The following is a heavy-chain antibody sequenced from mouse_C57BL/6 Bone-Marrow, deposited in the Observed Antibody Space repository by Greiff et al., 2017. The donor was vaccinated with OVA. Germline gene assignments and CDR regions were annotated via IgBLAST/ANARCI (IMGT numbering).Heavy chain of an antibody. D-gene: IGHD1-1*01. J-gene: IGHJ2*01. CDR3: TPHYYGSSYDY. Sequence: EVQLQQSVAELVRPGASVKLSCTASGFNIKDDYMHWVKQRPEQGLEWIGWIDPENGDTEYASKFQGKATITADTSSNTAYLQLSSLTSEDTAVYYCTPHYYGSSYDYWGQGTTLTVSS. CDR1: GFNIKDDY. CDR2: IDPENGDT. V-gene: IGHV14-4*01.